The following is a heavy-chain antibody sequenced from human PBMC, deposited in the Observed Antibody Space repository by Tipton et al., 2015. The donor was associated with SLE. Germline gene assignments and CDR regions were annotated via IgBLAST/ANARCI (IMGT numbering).Heavy chain of an antibody. Sequence: TLSLTCAVYGGSFSGYYWGWVRQSPGKGLEYIGTIHHSGSTHYNPSLSSRVTISRDTSKNQFSLKLSFVTTADTATYYCASGALRTALTFWGQGTLVTVSS. CDR1: GGSFSGYY. D-gene: IGHD5-18*01. J-gene: IGHJ4*02. V-gene: IGHV4-34*01. CDR3: ASGALRTALTF. CDR2: IHHSGST.